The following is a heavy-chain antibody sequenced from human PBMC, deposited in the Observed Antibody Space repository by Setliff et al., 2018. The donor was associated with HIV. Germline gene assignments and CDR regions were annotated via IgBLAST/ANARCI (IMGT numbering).Heavy chain of an antibody. CDR2: IIPIFGTA. CDR1: GGTFSSYA. V-gene: IGHV1-69*13. D-gene: IGHD2-15*01. CDR3: ARDDRCSGDTCYYY. J-gene: IGHJ4*02. Sequence: SVKVSCKASGGTFSSYAISWVRQAPGQGLEWMGGIIPIFGTANYAQKFQGRVTITADESTSTAYMELSSLRSEDTAVYYCARDDRCSGDTCYYYWGQGALVTVSS.